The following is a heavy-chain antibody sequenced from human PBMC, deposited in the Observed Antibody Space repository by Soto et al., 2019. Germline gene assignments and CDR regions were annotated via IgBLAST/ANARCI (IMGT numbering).Heavy chain of an antibody. CDR3: AKDSARRYSSGWVDY. Sequence: GLPLSLPCAASRFPFDDFGMQWCRQTPGKCLEWVSLITWDGGSTYYADSVKGRFTISRDTSKNSLDLQMNSLRAEDTALYYCAKDSARRYSSGWVDYWGQGTLVTVSS. CDR1: RFPFDDFG. J-gene: IGHJ4*02. D-gene: IGHD6-19*01. CDR2: ITWDGGST. V-gene: IGHV3-43D*04.